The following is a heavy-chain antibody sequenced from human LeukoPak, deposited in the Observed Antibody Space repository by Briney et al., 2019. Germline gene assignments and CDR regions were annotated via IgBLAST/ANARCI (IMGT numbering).Heavy chain of an antibody. J-gene: IGHJ4*02. CDR1: GFTFSSYG. CDR3: VRGDGWFGELLNFDY. Sequence: GGSLRLSCSASGFTFSSYGMHWVRQAPGKGLEYFSVISSNGGSTYYADSVKGRFTISRDNAKNSLYLQMNSLRDEDTAVYYCVRGDGWFGELLNFDYWGQGTLVTVSS. CDR2: ISSNGGST. V-gene: IGHV3-64*04. D-gene: IGHD3-10*01.